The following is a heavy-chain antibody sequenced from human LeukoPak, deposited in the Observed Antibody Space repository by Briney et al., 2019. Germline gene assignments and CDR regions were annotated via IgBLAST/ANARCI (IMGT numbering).Heavy chain of an antibody. CDR1: GYTFTSYG. CDR3: ASSSKAYYDYVWGSYRFHY. V-gene: IGHV1-18*01. Sequence: ASVKVSCKASGYTFTSYGISWVRQAPGQGLEWMGWISAYNGNTNYAQKLQGRVTMTTDTSTSTAYMELRSLRSDDTAVYYCASSSKAYYDYVWGSYRFHYWGQGTLVTVSS. J-gene: IGHJ4*02. CDR2: ISAYNGNT. D-gene: IGHD3-16*02.